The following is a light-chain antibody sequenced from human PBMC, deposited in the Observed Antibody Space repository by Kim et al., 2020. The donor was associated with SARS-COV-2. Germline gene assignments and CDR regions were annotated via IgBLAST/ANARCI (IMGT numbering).Light chain of an antibody. CDR1: SLRSYY. V-gene: IGLV3-19*01. J-gene: IGLJ2*01. CDR3: NSRGSNDNVL. CDR2: GKN. Sequence: VALGQTVRITCQGDSLRSYYATWYQQEPGQAPIVVIYGKNNRPSEIPDRFSGSSSGDTASLTIAGTQAGDEADYYCNSRGSNDNVLFGGGTQLTVL.